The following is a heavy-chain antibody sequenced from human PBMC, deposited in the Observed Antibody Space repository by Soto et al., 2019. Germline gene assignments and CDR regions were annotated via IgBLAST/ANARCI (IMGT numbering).Heavy chain of an antibody. J-gene: IGHJ5*02. CDR2: ISGSGGST. D-gene: IGHD2-2*01. V-gene: IGHV3-23*01. Sequence: GGSLRLSCAASGFTFSSYAMSWVRQAPGKGLEWVSAISGSGGSTYYADSVKGRFTISRDNSKNTLYLQMNSLRAEDTAVYYCAPVIPVPAAIPLSKNWFDPWGQGTLVTVSS. CDR3: APVIPVPAAIPLSKNWFDP. CDR1: GFTFSSYA.